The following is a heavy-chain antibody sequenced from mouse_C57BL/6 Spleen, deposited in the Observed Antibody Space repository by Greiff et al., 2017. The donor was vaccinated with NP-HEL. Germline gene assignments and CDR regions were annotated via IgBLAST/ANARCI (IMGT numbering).Heavy chain of an antibody. V-gene: IGHV1-55*01. CDR3: ARALIYYYGSSFNYYAMDY. J-gene: IGHJ4*01. D-gene: IGHD1-1*01. CDR1: GYTFTSYW. Sequence: VQLQQSGAELVKPGASVKMSCKASGYTFTSYWITWVKQRPGQGLEWIGDIYPGSGSTNYNEKFKSKATLTVDTSSSTAYMQLSSLTSEDSAVYYCARALIYYYGSSFNYYAMDYWGQRTSVTVSS. CDR2: IYPGSGST.